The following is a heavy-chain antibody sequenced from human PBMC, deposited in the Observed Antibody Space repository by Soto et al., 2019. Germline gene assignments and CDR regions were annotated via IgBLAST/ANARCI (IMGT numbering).Heavy chain of an antibody. D-gene: IGHD2-2*01. CDR1: GYTFSNYG. Sequence: ASVKVSCKTSGYTFSNYGISWVRQAPGQGLEWMGWIGPYDRKTDYAQNFQSRVTMTADTSTSTAYMELRSLRSDDTAVYYCARDPSGDVVPAASDSWGQGTLVTVSS. CDR2: IGPYDRKT. J-gene: IGHJ4*02. V-gene: IGHV1-18*01. CDR3: ARDPSGDVVPAASDS.